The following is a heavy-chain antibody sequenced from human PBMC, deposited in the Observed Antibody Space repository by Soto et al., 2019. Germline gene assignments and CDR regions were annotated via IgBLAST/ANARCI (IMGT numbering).Heavy chain of an antibody. CDR1: GGTFSSYA. CDR2: IIPIFGTA. Sequence: ASVKVSCKASGGTFSSYAISWVRQAPGQGLEWMGGIIPIFGTANYAQKFQGRVTITADESTSTAYMELSSLRSEDTAVYYCAKNLEYSSSSPVSYYYYYGMDVWGQGTTVTVSS. V-gene: IGHV1-69*13. J-gene: IGHJ6*02. D-gene: IGHD6-6*01. CDR3: AKNLEYSSSSPVSYYYYYGMDV.